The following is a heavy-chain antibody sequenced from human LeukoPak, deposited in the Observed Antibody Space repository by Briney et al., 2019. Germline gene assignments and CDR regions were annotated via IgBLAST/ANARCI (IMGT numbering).Heavy chain of an antibody. D-gene: IGHD3-3*01. CDR1: GFTFSRHA. CDR2: ISNDGSRK. CDR3: ARDRAWNYFDY. J-gene: IGHJ4*02. V-gene: IGHV3-30*03. Sequence: GGSLRLSCAPSGFTFSRHAMHWVRQAPGKGLEWVAIISNDGSRKYYAHSVEGRFTISRDNSKNTLYLQMDSLRAEDTAVYYCARDRAWNYFDYWGQGALVTVSS.